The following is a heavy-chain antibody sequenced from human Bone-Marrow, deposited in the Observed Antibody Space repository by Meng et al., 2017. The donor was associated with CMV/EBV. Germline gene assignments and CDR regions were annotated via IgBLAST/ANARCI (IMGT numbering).Heavy chain of an antibody. V-gene: IGHV3-11*01. CDR3: AAAGMPPGDY. CDR1: GFTFSNSD. Sequence: GESLKISCAASGFTFSNSDMNWIRQAPGKGLEWVSYISSSGSTIYYADSVKGRFTISRDNAKNSLYLQMNSLRAEDTAVYYCAAAGMPPGDYWGQGTLVTVSS. CDR2: ISSSGSTI. D-gene: IGHD3-10*01. J-gene: IGHJ4*02.